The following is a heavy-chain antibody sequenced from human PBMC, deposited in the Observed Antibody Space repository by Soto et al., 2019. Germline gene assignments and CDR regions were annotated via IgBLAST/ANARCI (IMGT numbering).Heavy chain of an antibody. J-gene: IGHJ6*02. CDR1: GFTFISYW. Sequence: PGGSLRLSCAASGFTFISYWMHWVRQAPGKGLEWVARTGGDGRATSYADSVKGRFTISRDNAKNTLYLQMNSLRVDDSAVYYCVRVSNWHFNGVAVWGQGTTVTVSS. CDR3: VRVSNWHFNGVAV. V-gene: IGHV3-74*01. CDR2: TGGDGRAT. D-gene: IGHD1-7*01.